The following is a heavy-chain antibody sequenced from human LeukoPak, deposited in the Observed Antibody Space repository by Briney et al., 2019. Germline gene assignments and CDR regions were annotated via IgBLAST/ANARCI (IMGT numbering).Heavy chain of an antibody. D-gene: IGHD1-26*01. Sequence: GGSLRLSCAASGFTFSSYWMSWVRQAPGKGLEWVANIKQDGSEKYYVDSVKGRFTISRDNAKNTVYLQMNSLRPEDTALYYCVADSGNRSGGDLWGQGTLVTVSS. J-gene: IGHJ5*02. CDR3: VADSGNRSGGDL. V-gene: IGHV3-7*01. CDR2: IKQDGSEK. CDR1: GFTFSSYW.